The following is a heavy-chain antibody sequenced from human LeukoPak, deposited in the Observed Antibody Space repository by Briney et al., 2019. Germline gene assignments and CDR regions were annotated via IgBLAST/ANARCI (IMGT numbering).Heavy chain of an antibody. CDR2: IIPSLDVA. J-gene: IGHJ4*02. V-gene: IGHV1-69*04. CDR1: GDTFIPYT. Sequence: ASVKVTCKASGDTFIPYTFSWVRQAPGQGLEWIGRIIPSLDVANYAQKFQGRVTLSVDRDTATTYMEVTSLRSEDTAIYYCARDHCSPGTCLGGHWGQGTLVTVSS. CDR3: ARDHCSPGTCLGGH. D-gene: IGHD2-15*01.